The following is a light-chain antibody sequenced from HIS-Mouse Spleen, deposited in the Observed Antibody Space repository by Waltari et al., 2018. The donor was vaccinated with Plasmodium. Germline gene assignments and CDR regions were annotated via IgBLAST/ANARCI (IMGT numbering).Light chain of an antibody. CDR1: QSFSSY. Sequence: EIVLTQSPATLSLSPGERATLSCRASQSFSSYFAWYQQKPGQAPRLLIYDASNRATGIPARFSGSGSGTDFTLTISSLEPEDFAVYYCQQRSNWPRVLTFGGGTKVEIK. J-gene: IGKJ4*01. V-gene: IGKV3-11*01. CDR2: DAS. CDR3: QQRSNWPRVLT.